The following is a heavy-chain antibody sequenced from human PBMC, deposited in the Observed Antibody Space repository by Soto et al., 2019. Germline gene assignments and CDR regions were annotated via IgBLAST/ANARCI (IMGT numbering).Heavy chain of an antibody. J-gene: IGHJ6*03. CDR3: AAGACSGGSCYYYYYMDV. CDR1: GFTFTSSA. D-gene: IGHD2-15*01. V-gene: IGHV1-58*02. CDR2: IVVGSGNT. Sequence: ASVKVSCKASGFTFTSSAMQWVRQARGQRLEWIGWIVVGSGNTNYAQKFQERVTITRDMSTSTAYMELSSLRSEDTAVYYCAAGACSGGSCYYYYYMDVWGKGTTVTVSS.